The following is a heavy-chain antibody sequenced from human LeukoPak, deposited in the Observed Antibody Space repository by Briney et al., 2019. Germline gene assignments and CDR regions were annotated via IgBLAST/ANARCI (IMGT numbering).Heavy chain of an antibody. J-gene: IGHJ4*02. CDR1: GFTFSSYG. CDR2: ISYDGSNK. CDR3: AKDPYYDSSGYSNYYFDY. D-gene: IGHD3-22*01. Sequence: GGSLRLSCAASGFTFSSYGMHWVRQAPGKGLEGVAVISYDGSNKYYADSVKGRFTISRDNSKNTLYLQMNSLRAEDTAVYYCAKDPYYDSSGYSNYYFDYWGQGTLVTVSS. V-gene: IGHV3-30*18.